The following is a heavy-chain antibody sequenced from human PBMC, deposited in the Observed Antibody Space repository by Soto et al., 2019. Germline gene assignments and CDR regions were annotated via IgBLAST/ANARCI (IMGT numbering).Heavy chain of an antibody. CDR3: ARRRGHSWFDP. CDR1: GGSISSSSYY. V-gene: IGHV4-39*01. D-gene: IGHD6-25*01. J-gene: IGHJ5*02. Sequence: TVSGGSISSSSYYWGWIRQPPGKGLEWIGSIYYSGSTYYNPSLKSRVTISVDTSKNQFSLKLSSVTAADTAVYYCARRRGHSWFDPWGQGTLVTVSS. CDR2: IYYSGST.